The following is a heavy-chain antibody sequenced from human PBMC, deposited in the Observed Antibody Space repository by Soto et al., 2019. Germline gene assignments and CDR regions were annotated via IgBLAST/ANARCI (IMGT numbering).Heavy chain of an antibody. Sequence: QVQLVQSGSEVKKPGASVNVSCKAFGYTFTSYGFSWVRQVPGQGFEWLGWISAFNGDTQYAQTMKGRLTVTTDTSTTTVHMELRSLTPADTAVYYCTREAGWQRMVPYDWGQGPLVSVS. J-gene: IGHJ4*02. CDR2: ISAFNGDT. CDR1: GYTFTSYG. V-gene: IGHV1-18*04. CDR3: TREAGWQRMVPYD. D-gene: IGHD6-25*01.